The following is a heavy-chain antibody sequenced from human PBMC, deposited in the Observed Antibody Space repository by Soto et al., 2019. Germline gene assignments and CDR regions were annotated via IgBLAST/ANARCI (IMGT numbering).Heavy chain of an antibody. Sequence: QLQLQESGSGLVKPSQTLSLTCAVSGGSISSGGYSWSWIRQPPGKGLEWIGYIYHSGSTYYNPSLKSRVTRSVDRSKKQFSLKLSSVTAADTAVYYCARVVGDSSGFYLRFDYWGQGTLVTVSS. CDR1: GGSISSGGYS. CDR3: ARVVGDSSGFYLRFDY. V-gene: IGHV4-30-2*01. J-gene: IGHJ4*02. CDR2: IYHSGST. D-gene: IGHD3-22*01.